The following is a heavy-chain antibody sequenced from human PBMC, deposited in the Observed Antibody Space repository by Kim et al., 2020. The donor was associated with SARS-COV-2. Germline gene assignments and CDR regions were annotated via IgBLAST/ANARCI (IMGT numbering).Heavy chain of an antibody. CDR1: GFTVSSNY. CDR2: IYSGGST. V-gene: IGHV3-66*01. CDR3: ARVPRAQPYYYYYMDV. J-gene: IGHJ6*03. Sequence: GGSLRLSCAASGFTVSSNYMSWVRQAPGKGLEWVSFIYSGGSTYYADSVKGRFTISRDNSKNTLYLQMNSLRAEDTAVYYCARVPRAQPYYYYYMDVCGKGTTVTVSS. D-gene: IGHD1-26*01.